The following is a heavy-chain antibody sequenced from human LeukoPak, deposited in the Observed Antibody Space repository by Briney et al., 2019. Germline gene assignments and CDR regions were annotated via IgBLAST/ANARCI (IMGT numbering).Heavy chain of an antibody. V-gene: IGHV4-34*01. CDR2: INHSGST. Sequence: SETLSLTCAVYGGSLSGYYWSWMRQPPGKGLEWIGEINHSGSTNYNKSLKSRVTISVDTSKNQFSLKLSSVTAADTAVYYCAREAGIAAAAWFDPWGQGTQVTVSS. J-gene: IGHJ5*02. CDR1: GGSLSGYY. D-gene: IGHD6-13*01. CDR3: AREAGIAAAAWFDP.